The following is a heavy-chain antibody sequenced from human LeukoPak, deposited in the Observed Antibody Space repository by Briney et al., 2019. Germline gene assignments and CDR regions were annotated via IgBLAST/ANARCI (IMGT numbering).Heavy chain of an antibody. V-gene: IGHV3-48*03. CDR3: ARGADGVSSNSRGWFDP. CDR1: GFTFSSYE. J-gene: IGHJ5*02. CDR2: TSSSGATR. Sequence: GGSLRPSCAASGFTFSSYEMNWVRQAPGKGLEWVSYTSSSGATRYYADSVKGRFTISRDNAKNSLYLQMNSLRAEDTAVYSCARGADGVSSNSRGWFDPWGQGTLVTVSS. D-gene: IGHD2-15*01.